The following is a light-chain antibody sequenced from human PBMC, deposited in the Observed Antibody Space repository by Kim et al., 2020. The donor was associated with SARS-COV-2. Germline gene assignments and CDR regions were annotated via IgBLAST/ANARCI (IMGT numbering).Light chain of an antibody. V-gene: IGLV3-21*04. J-gene: IGLJ3*02. CDR2: YDS. Sequence: APGTTARITCGGNNIGSKSVHRYQQKPGQAPVLVIYYDSDRPSGIPERFSGSNSGNTATLTISRVEAGDEADYYCQVWDSSSDHPVFGGGTQLTVL. CDR1: NIGSKS. CDR3: QVWDSSSDHPV.